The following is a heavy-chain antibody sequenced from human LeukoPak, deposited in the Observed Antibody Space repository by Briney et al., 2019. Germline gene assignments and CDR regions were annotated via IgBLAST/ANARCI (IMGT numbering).Heavy chain of an antibody. CDR1: GSTFSSYA. CDR2: IIPIFGTA. J-gene: IGHJ6*02. Sequence: ASVKVSCNSSGSTFSSYAISWVRQAPGQGLEWMGGIIPIFGTANYAQKFQGRVTITADESTSTAYMELSSLRSEDTAVYYCARKSLAARQGCYYGMDVWGQGTTVTVSS. CDR3: ARKSLAARQGCYYGMDV. D-gene: IGHD6-6*01. V-gene: IGHV1-69*13.